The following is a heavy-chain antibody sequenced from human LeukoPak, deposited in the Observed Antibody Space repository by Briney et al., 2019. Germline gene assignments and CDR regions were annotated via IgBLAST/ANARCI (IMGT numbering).Heavy chain of an antibody. V-gene: IGHV3-20*04. CDR3: ARDYPRWLHSFDY. D-gene: IGHD5-24*01. Sequence: GGSLRLSSAASGFTFDDYGMSWVRQAPGKGLEWASGINWNGGSTGYADSVKGRFTISRDNAKNSLYLQMNSLRAEDTALYYCARDYPRWLHSFDYWGQGTLVTVSS. CDR1: GFTFDDYG. CDR2: INWNGGST. J-gene: IGHJ4*02.